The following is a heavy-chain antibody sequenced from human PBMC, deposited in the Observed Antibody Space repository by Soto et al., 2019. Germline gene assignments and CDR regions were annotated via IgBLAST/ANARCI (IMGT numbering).Heavy chain of an antibody. CDR3: ARGGDTAMVTPFFDY. CDR2: INPNSGGT. D-gene: IGHD5-18*01. J-gene: IGHJ4*02. CDR1: GYTFTVYY. Sequence: ASVKVSCKASGYTFTVYYMHWVRQAPGQGLEWMGWINPNSGGTNYAQKFQGWVTMTRDTSISTAYMELSRLRSDDTAVYYCARGGDTAMVTPFFDYWGQGTLVTVSS. V-gene: IGHV1-2*04.